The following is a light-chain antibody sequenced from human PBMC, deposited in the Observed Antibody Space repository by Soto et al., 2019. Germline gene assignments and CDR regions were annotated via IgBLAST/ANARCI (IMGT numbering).Light chain of an antibody. Sequence: EIVLTQSPATLSLSPGERATLFCRASQSVSSYLAWYQQKPGQAPRLLIYDASNRATGIPARFSGSGSGTDFTLTISSLGPEDFAVYYCQQRSNWPHTFGGGTKVEIK. J-gene: IGKJ4*01. V-gene: IGKV3-11*01. CDR2: DAS. CDR3: QQRSNWPHT. CDR1: QSVSSY.